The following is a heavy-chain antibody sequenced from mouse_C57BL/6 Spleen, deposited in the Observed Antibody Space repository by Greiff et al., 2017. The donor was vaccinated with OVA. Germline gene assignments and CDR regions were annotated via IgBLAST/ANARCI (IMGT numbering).Heavy chain of an antibody. V-gene: IGHV5-6*01. CDR1: GFTFSSYG. CDR2: ISSGGSYT. CDR3: ARRDWYFDV. J-gene: IGHJ1*03. Sequence: EVQLVESGGDLVKPGGSLKLSCAASGFTFSSYGMSWVRQTPDKRLERVATISSGGSYTYYPDSVKGRFTISRDNAKNTLYLQMSSLKSEDTAMYYCARRDWYFDVWGTGTTVTVSS.